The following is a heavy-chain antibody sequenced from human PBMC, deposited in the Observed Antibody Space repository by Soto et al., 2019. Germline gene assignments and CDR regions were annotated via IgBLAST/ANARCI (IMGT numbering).Heavy chain of an antibody. J-gene: IGHJ4*02. CDR3: AKRQRLLILTYYYDY. CDR2: ISGSGGST. Sequence: GSLRLSCAASGFTFSSYAMSWVRQAPGKGLEWVSAISGSGGSTYYADSVKGRFTISRDNSKNTLYLQMNSLRAEDTAVYYCAKRQRLLILTYYYDYWGQGTLVTVSS. D-gene: IGHD2-8*01. V-gene: IGHV3-23*01. CDR1: GFTFSSYA.